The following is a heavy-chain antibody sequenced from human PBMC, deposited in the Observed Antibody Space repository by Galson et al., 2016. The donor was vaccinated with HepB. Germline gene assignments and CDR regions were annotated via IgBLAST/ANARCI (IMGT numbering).Heavy chain of an antibody. CDR1: GFTFSDYY. J-gene: IGHJ4*02. V-gene: IGHV3-11*05. CDR2: ISSSSGYI. CDR3: ARARYSNLPLGY. D-gene: IGHD4-11*01. Sequence: SLRLSCAASGFTFSDYYMSWIRQAPGKGLEWVSYISSSSGYIIYTDSVKGRFTISRDNAKNSLYLQMNSLRADDTAVYYCARARYSNLPLGYWGQGTLVTVSS.